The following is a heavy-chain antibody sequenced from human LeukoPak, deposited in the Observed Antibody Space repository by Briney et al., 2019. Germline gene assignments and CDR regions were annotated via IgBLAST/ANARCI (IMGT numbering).Heavy chain of an antibody. Sequence: PGGSLRLSCAASGFTFSSYWMSWVRQAPGKGLEWVAHITYDGSEKYYVDFVKGRFTISRDNAKNSLYLQMNSLRAEDTAVYYCARAEDIVVVVAATEYFDYWGQGTLVTVSS. D-gene: IGHD2-15*01. J-gene: IGHJ4*02. CDR2: ITYDGSEK. V-gene: IGHV3-7*01. CDR1: GFTFSSYW. CDR3: ARAEDIVVVVAATEYFDY.